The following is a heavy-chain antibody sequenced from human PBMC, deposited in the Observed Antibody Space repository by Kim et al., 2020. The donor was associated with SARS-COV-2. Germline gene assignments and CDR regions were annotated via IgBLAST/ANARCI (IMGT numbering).Heavy chain of an antibody. CDR2: T. Sequence: TYYEHNVQGRVTVTGDRSISTIYMDLSSLRSDDTAVYYCARARAITGLDPWGQGTLVTVSS. CDR3: ARARAITGLDP. V-gene: IGHV1-2*02. J-gene: IGHJ5*02.